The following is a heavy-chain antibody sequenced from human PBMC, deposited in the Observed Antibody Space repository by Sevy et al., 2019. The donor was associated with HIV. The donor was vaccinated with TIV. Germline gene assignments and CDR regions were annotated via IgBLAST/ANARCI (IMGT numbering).Heavy chain of an antibody. CDR2: INHSGST. V-gene: IGHV4-34*01. CDR1: GGSFTDYY. J-gene: IGHJ4*01. Sequence: SETLSLTCAVYGGSFTDYYWTWIRQPPGKGLEWIGEINHSGSTNYNPSLESRFTMSVDTSKNFFSLKLTSVTAADTAVYYCARGARVLRFSDWLGDDYTYALDYWGQGALVTVSS. D-gene: IGHD3-9*01. CDR3: ARGARVLRFSDWLGDDYTYALDY.